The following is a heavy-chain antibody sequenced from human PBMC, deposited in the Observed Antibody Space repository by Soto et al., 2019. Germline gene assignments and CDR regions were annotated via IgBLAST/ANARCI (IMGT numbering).Heavy chain of an antibody. D-gene: IGHD1-1*01. J-gene: IGHJ4*02. CDR2: IYWDDDK. CDR3: VRSDSATGTTFGY. CDR1: GFSLSSSGVG. V-gene: IGHV2-5*02. Sequence: QITLKESGPTPVKPTQTLTLTCTVSGFSLSSSGVGVGWIRQPPGKTLEWLALIYWDDDKRYRPSLKPMVTVTRATAKNPVVLTVTAMDPADTATYYCVRSDSATGTTFGYWGEGILVTVPS.